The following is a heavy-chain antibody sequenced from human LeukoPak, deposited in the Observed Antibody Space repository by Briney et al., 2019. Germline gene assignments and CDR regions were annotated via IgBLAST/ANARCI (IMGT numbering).Heavy chain of an antibody. CDR2: INPNSGGT. Sequence: ASVKVSCKASGYIFTGYYMHWVRQAPGQGLEWMGWINPNSGGTNYAQKFQGRVTITADESTSTAYMELSSLRSEDTAVYYCARVFPGDGSGSYYMKSISPYYFDYWGQGTLVTVSS. J-gene: IGHJ4*02. CDR1: GYIFTGYY. D-gene: IGHD3-10*01. V-gene: IGHV1-2*02. CDR3: ARVFPGDGSGSYYMKSISPYYFDY.